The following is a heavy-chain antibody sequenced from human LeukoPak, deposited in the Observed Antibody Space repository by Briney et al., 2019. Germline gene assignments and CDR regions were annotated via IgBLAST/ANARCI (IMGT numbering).Heavy chain of an antibody. J-gene: IGHJ4*02. D-gene: IGHD4-23*01. Sequence: PGRSLRLSCAASGFTFSSYAMHWVRQAPGEGLVWVSRINSDGSSRGYADSVKGRFTISRDNAKNTLWLQMNSLRAEDTAVYYCARDRDYGGNFVGYWGQGTLVTVSS. CDR3: ARDRDYGGNFVGY. V-gene: IGHV3-74*01. CDR2: INSDGSSR. CDR1: GFTFSSYA.